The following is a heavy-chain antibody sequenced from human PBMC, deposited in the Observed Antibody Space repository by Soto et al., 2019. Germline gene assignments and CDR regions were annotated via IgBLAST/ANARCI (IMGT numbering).Heavy chain of an antibody. Sequence: QPQLQESGPGLVKPSETLSLTCTVSGGSISSSSYYWGWIRQPPGKGLEWIGSIYYSGSTYYNPSLKSRVTISVDTSKNQFSLKLSSVTAADTAVYYCARPSSSWELDYWGQGTLVTVSS. CDR3: ARPSSSWELDY. J-gene: IGHJ4*02. CDR2: IYYSGST. V-gene: IGHV4-39*01. CDR1: GGSISSSSYY. D-gene: IGHD6-13*01.